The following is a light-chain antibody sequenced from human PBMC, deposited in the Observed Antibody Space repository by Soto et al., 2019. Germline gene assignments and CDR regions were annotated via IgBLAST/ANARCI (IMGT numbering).Light chain of an antibody. CDR3: QQSGRP. CDR1: QSLTSDY. V-gene: IGKV3-20*01. J-gene: IGKJ1*01. CDR2: GAS. Sequence: EIVLTQSPGTLSLSPGERATLSCRASQSLTSDYLARYQQKPGQTPRLLIHGASSRATGIPDRFSGSGSGTDFTLTISRLEPEDSAVYYCQQSGRPFGQGTKVEIK.